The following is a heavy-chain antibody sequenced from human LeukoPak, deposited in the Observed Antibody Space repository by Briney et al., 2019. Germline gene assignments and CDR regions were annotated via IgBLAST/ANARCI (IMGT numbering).Heavy chain of an antibody. D-gene: IGHD2-2*01. J-gene: IGHJ6*03. CDR3: AGVPAAITHYYYYMDV. CDR1: GGSISSGSYY. CDR2: IYTSGST. V-gene: IGHV4-61*02. Sequence: SQTLSLTCTVSGGSISSGSYYWSWIRQPAGKGLEWIGRIYTSGSTTYNPSLKSRVTISVDTSKNQFSLKLSSVTAADTAVYYCAGVPAAITHYYYYMDVWGKGTTVTVSS.